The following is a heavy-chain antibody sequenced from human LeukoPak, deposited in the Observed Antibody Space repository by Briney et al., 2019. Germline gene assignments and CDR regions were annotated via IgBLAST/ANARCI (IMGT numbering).Heavy chain of an antibody. CDR3: ARVIAYCGGDCYSYYFDY. CDR2: IKQDGSEK. J-gene: IGHJ4*02. D-gene: IGHD2-21*02. Sequence: GGSLRLSCEASGFTFSNYWMSWVRQAPGKGLEWVANIKQDGSEKNYVDSVKGRFTISRDNAKNSLYLQMNSLRAEDTAVYYCARVIAYCGGDCYSYYFDYWGQGTLVTVSS. V-gene: IGHV3-7*01. CDR1: GFTFSNYW.